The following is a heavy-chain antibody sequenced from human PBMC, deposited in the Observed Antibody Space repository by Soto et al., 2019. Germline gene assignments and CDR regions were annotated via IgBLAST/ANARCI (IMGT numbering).Heavy chain of an antibody. CDR3: ASYNWNDDGDY. D-gene: IGHD1-20*01. CDR2: IYYSETT. CDR1: GGSISSRSYY. V-gene: IGHV4-61*05. J-gene: IGHJ4*02. Sequence: SETLSLTCTVSGGSISSRSYYWGWIRQPPGKGLEWIGYIYYSETTNYNPSLKNRVTISVDTSKKQFSLKLNSVTAADTAVYYCASYNWNDDGDYWGQGTLVTVSS.